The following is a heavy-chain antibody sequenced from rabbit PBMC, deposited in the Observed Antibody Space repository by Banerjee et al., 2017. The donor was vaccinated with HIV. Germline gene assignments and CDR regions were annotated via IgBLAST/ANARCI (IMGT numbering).Heavy chain of an antibody. J-gene: IGHJ4*01. CDR2: IDVGSSGSS. V-gene: IGHV1S40*01. CDR3: ARDPDDSRNGYYWGYFNL. CDR1: AFTFSSYW. Sequence: QSLEESGGDLVKPGASLTLTCTASAFTFSSYWICWVRQAPGKGLEWIACIDVGSSGSSYYASWAKGRFTISKTSSTTVTLQMTSLTAADTATYFCARDPDDSRNGYYWGYFNLWGPGTLVTVS. D-gene: IGHD1-1*01.